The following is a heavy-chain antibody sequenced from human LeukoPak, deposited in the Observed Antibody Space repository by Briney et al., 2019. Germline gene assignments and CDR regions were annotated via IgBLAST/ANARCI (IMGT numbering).Heavy chain of an antibody. CDR2: IIPIFGTA. Sequence: ASVKVSCKASGGTFSSYAISWVRQAPGQGLEWMGGIIPIFGTANYAQKFPGRVTITADESTSTAYMELSSLRSEDTAVYYCARDQGLAALTYWGQGTLVTVSS. D-gene: IGHD6-6*01. V-gene: IGHV1-69*13. CDR1: GGTFSSYA. CDR3: ARDQGLAALTY. J-gene: IGHJ4*02.